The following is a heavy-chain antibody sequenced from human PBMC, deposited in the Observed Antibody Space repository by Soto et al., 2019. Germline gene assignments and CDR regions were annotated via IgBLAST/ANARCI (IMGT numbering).Heavy chain of an antibody. CDR2: IYHSGHS. J-gene: IGHJ4*02. V-gene: IGHV4-59*01. CDR3: AREGSGVTIAFDY. D-gene: IGHD6-19*01. CDR1: AGSITSYY. Sequence: SETLSLTCTVSAGSITSYYWSWIRQSPGKGLEWIGYIYHSGHSNYNPSLKSRVTMSVDTPKSQFSLKLLSMTAADTAVYYCAREGSGVTIAFDYWGQGTQVTVSS.